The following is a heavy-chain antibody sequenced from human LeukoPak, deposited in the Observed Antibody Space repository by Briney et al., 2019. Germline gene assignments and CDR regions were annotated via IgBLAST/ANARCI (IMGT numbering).Heavy chain of an antibody. D-gene: IGHD3-22*01. CDR2: IYYSGST. CDR1: GGSISTYY. J-gene: IGHJ4*02. Sequence: PSETLSLTCTVSGGSISTYYWSWIRQPPGKGLEWIGHIYYSGSTNYNPSLKSRVTMAVDTSKNHFSLKLSSETAADMAVYYCTRNYDSSGYTTFGYWGRGTLVTVSS. V-gene: IGHV4-59*01. CDR3: TRNYDSSGYTTFGY.